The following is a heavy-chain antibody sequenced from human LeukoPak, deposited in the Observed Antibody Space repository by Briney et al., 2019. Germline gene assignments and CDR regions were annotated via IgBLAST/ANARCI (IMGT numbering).Heavy chain of an antibody. J-gene: IGHJ4*02. CDR1: GFTFSSYF. V-gene: IGHV3-23*01. CDR3: VTMGTTATKYIEN. CDR2: IRPRGDNT. Sequence: GRSLRLSCGASGFTFSSYFMTWVRQAPGIGLQWVATIRPRGDNTYYADSVKGRFTISRDNSKNTLHLEMNSLRVGDTAVYYCVTMGTTATKYIENWGQGTLVTVS. D-gene: IGHD1/OR15-1a*01.